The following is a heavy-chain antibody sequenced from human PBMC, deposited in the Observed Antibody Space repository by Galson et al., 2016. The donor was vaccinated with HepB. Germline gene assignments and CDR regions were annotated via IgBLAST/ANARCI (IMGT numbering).Heavy chain of an antibody. CDR2: IAPDGNQK. Sequence: SLRLSCAASEFSLSTYFMHWVRQAPGKGLEWVAVIAPDGNQKYSADSVKGRFTISRDTSKNTVYLQMNSLRDEDTAVYYCAKDRGKYFFDAFDVWGRGTVATVSS. CDR1: EFSLSTYF. CDR3: AKDRGKYFFDAFDV. V-gene: IGHV3-30*18. D-gene: IGHD2/OR15-2a*01. J-gene: IGHJ3*01.